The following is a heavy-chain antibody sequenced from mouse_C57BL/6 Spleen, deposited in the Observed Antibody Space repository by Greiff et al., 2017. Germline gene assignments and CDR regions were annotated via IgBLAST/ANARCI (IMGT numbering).Heavy chain of an antibody. Sequence: VKLVESGAELVRPGASVTLSCKASGYTFTDYEMHWVKQTPVHGLEWIGAIDPETGGTAYNQKFKGKAILTADKSSSTAYMELRSLTSEDSAVYYCTRENGPYWGQGTLVTVSA. D-gene: IGHD3-1*01. CDR3: TRENGPY. CDR1: GYTFTDYE. J-gene: IGHJ3*01. V-gene: IGHV1-15*01. CDR2: IDPETGGT.